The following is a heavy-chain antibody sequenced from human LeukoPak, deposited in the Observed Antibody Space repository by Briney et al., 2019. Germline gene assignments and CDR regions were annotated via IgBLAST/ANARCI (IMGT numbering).Heavy chain of an antibody. CDR3: ARGLQVYDSSPSYCDF. J-gene: IGHJ4*02. CDR2: IHHSGST. CDR1: GVSFIGYY. V-gene: IGHV4-34*01. Sequence: PSETLSLTCDASGVSFIGYYWTWIRQAPEKGLEWIGDIHHSGSTSYNPSLKGRATISLETSKKQFSLKVRSVTAADTAVYYCARGLQVYDSSPSYCDFWGQGTQVIVSS. D-gene: IGHD3-22*01.